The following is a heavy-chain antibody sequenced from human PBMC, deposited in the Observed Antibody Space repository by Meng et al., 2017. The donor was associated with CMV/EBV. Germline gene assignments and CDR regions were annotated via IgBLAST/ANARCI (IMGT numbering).Heavy chain of an antibody. Sequence: GSLRLSCTVSGGSVSSGSYYWSWIRQPPGKGLEWIGYIYYSGSTNYNPSLKSRVTISVDTSKNQFSLKLSSVTAADTAVYYCARDIAWELRPGLPYYYGMDVWGQGTTVTVSS. D-gene: IGHD1-26*01. CDR1: GGSVSSGSYY. CDR3: ARDIAWELRPGLPYYYGMDV. J-gene: IGHJ6*02. V-gene: IGHV4-61*01. CDR2: IYYSGST.